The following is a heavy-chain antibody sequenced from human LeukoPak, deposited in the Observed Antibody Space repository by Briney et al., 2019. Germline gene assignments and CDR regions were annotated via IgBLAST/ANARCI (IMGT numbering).Heavy chain of an antibody. Sequence: GGSLRLSCAASGFTFSSYWMNWARQAPGKGLEWVASINHNGNVNYYVDSVKGRFTISRVNAKNSLYLQMSNLRAEDTAVYYCAREWELLSYFDYWGQGTLVTVSS. CDR3: AREWELLSYFDY. CDR2: INHNGNVN. V-gene: IGHV3-7*03. J-gene: IGHJ4*02. CDR1: GFTFSSYW. D-gene: IGHD1-26*01.